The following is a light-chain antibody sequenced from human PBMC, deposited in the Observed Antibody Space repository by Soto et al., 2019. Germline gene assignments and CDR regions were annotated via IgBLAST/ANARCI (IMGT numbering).Light chain of an antibody. CDR3: QQDASSPPPT. J-gene: IGKJ4*01. CDR1: QSVSSNY. V-gene: IGKV3-20*01. Sequence: EIVLTQSPGTLSLSPGERATLSCRASQSVSSNYLAWYQQKPGQAPRLLIFGASSRATGTPDRFSGSGSGTEFTLTISRLEPEDFAVYYCQQDASSPPPTVGGGSKVEIK. CDR2: GAS.